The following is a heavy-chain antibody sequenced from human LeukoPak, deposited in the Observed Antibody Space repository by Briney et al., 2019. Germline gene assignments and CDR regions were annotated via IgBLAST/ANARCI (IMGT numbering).Heavy chain of an antibody. J-gene: IGHJ4*02. D-gene: IGHD2-15*01. Sequence: GGSLRLSCAASGFTVSSNYMSWVRQAPGKGLEWVSAISGSGGSTYYADSVKGRFTISRDNSKNTLYLQMNSLRAEDTAVYYCAKEMTLIVVVVAADYWGQGTLVTVSS. CDR2: ISGSGGST. CDR3: AKEMTLIVVVVAADY. V-gene: IGHV3-23*01. CDR1: GFTVSSNY.